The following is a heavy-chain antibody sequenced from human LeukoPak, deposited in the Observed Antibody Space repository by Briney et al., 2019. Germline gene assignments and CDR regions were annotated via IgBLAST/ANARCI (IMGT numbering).Heavy chain of an antibody. D-gene: IGHD6-19*01. CDR3: ARDSRAVVDY. J-gene: IGHJ4*02. Sequence: SQTLSLTCAISGDSVSSNSVAWNWIRHSPSRGLEWLGRTYYRSKWYNENALSMKGRITINPDTSKNQFSLQLNPVTPEDTAVYYCARDSRAVVDYWAQGTLVTVSS. CDR2: TYYRSKWYN. V-gene: IGHV6-1*01. CDR1: GDSVSSNSVA.